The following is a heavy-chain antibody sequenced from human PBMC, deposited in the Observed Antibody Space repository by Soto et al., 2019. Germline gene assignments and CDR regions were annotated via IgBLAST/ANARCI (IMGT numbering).Heavy chain of an antibody. J-gene: IGHJ4*02. CDR1: GYTFTSYG. CDR2: ISAYNGNT. V-gene: IGHV1-18*01. Sequence: QVQLVQSGAEVKKPGASVKVSCKASGYTFTSYGISWVRQAPGQGLEWMGWISAYNGNTNYAQKLQGRVTMTTDTXTXXAYMELRSLRSDDPAVYYCARVKGGVDLPLGYFDYWGQGTLVTVSS. D-gene: IGHD1-26*01. CDR3: ARVKGGVDLPLGYFDY.